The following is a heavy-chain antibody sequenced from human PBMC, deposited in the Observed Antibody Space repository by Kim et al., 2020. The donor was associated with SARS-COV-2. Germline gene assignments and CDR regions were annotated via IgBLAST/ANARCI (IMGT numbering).Heavy chain of an antibody. V-gene: IGHV3-49*02. J-gene: IGHJ4*02. Sequence: KGRFTISRDDSKSIAYLQMNSLKTEDTAVYYCTRGTTYYYGSGSYYEFDYWGQGTLVTVSS. CDR3: TRGTTYYYGSGSYYEFDY. D-gene: IGHD3-10*01.